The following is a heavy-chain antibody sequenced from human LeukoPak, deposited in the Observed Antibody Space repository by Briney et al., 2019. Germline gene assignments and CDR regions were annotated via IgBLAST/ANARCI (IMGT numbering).Heavy chain of an antibody. Sequence: PSETLSLTCAVSGGSISSGGYSWSWNRQPPGKGLEWIGYIYHSGGTYYNPSLKSRVTISVDRSKNQFSLKLSSVTAADTAVYYCARADYDGAYDYWGQGTLVTVSS. CDR3: ARADYDGAYDY. CDR2: IYHSGGT. J-gene: IGHJ4*02. D-gene: IGHD4-17*01. CDR1: GGSISSGGYS. V-gene: IGHV4-30-2*01.